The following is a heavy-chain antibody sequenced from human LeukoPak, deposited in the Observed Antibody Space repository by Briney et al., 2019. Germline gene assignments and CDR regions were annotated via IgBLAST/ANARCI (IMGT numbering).Heavy chain of an antibody. CDR1: GFTFSSYA. D-gene: IGHD6-13*01. J-gene: IGHJ5*02. CDR3: AKDSLYSSSWYGVNWLDP. Sequence: GGSLRLSCAASGFTFSSYAMHWVRQAPGKGLEYVSAISSNGGSTYYANSVKGRFTISRDNSKNTLYLQMGSLRAEDMAVYYCAKDSLYSSSWYGVNWLDPWGQGTLVTVSS. V-gene: IGHV3-64*01. CDR2: ISSNGGST.